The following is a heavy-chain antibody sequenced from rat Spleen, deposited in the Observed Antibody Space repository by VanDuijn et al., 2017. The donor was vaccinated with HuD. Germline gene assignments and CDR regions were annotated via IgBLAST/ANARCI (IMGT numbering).Heavy chain of an antibody. V-gene: IGHV5S13*01. Sequence: EVQLVESGGGLVQPGRSLKLSCAASGFTFSDYGMAWVLQAPTKGLEWVASITNAAGKVHYPDSVKGRFTISRDTAKSTLYLQMNSLRSEDTATYYCTRGTYYRHWGQGVMVTVSS. CDR3: TRGTYYRH. CDR2: ITNAAGKV. CDR1: GFTFSDYG. J-gene: IGHJ2*01. D-gene: IGHD1-12*01.